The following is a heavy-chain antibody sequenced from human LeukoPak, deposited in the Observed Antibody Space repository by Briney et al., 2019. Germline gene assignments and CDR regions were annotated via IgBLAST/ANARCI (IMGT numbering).Heavy chain of an antibody. CDR2: ISSSGSTI. J-gene: IGHJ3*02. CDR1: GFTFSDYY. V-gene: IGHV3-11*04. CDR3: AYHMTTVIPGAFDI. Sequence: PGGSLRLSCAASGFTFSDYYMSWIRQAPGKGLEWVSYISSSGSTIYYADSVKGRFTISRDNAKNSLYLQMNSLRAEDTAVYYCAYHMTTVIPGAFDIWGQGTMVTVSS. D-gene: IGHD4-17*01.